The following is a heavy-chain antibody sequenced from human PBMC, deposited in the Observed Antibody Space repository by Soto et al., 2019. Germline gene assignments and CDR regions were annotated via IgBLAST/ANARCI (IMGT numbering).Heavy chain of an antibody. J-gene: IGHJ5*02. CDR3: AKEASSSSEGVDWFDP. Sequence: QVQLVESGGGVVQPGRSLRLSCAASGFTFSSYGMHWVRQAPGKGLEWVAVISYDGSNKYYADSVKGRFTISRDNSKNPLYLQMKSLRAEDTAGYYCAKEASSSSEGVDWFDPWGQGTLVTVSS. CDR1: GFTFSSYG. V-gene: IGHV3-30*18. CDR2: ISYDGSNK. D-gene: IGHD6-6*01.